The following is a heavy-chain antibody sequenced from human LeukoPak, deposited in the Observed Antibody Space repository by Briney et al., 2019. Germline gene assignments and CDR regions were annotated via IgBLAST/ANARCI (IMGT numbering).Heavy chain of an antibody. V-gene: IGHV3-23*01. CDR2: ISGSGGST. D-gene: IGHD3-22*01. CDR3: AKERLDYYDSSGIFDY. Sequence: GGSLRPSCAASGFTFSSYAMSWVRQAPGKGLEWVSAISGSGGSTYYADSVKGRFTISRDNSKNTLYLQMNSLRAEDTAVYYCAKERLDYYDSSGIFDYWGQGTLVTVSS. CDR1: GFTFSSYA. J-gene: IGHJ4*02.